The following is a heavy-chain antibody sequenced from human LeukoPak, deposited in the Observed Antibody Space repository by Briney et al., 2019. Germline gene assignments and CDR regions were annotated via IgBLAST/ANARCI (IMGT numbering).Heavy chain of an antibody. CDR2: IYYSGST. CDR3: ARGVVIAPQTFDY. CDR1: GESISGFY. J-gene: IGHJ4*02. V-gene: IGHV4-59*01. Sequence: SETLSLTCTVSGESISGFYWTWIRQPPGKGLEWIGYIYYSGSTNYNPSLKSRVTISVDASKNQFSLKLSSVTAADTAVYYCARGVVIAPQTFDYWGQGTLVTVSS. D-gene: IGHD2-21*01.